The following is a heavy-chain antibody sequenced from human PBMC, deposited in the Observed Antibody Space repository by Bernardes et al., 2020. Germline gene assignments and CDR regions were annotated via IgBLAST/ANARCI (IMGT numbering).Heavy chain of an antibody. D-gene: IGHD6-13*01. CDR3: ARDFGSSWYGPDFDY. J-gene: IGHJ4*02. CDR2: ISSSSSTI. Sequence: VGSLRLSCAASGFTFSSYSMNWVRQAPGKGLEWVSYISSSSSTIYYADSVKGRFTISRDNAKNSLYLQMNSLRAEDTAVYYCARDFGSSWYGPDFDYWGQGTLVTVSS. V-gene: IGHV3-48*01. CDR1: GFTFSSYS.